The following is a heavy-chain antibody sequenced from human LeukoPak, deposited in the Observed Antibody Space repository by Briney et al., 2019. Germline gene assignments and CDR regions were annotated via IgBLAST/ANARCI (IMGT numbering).Heavy chain of an antibody. D-gene: IGHD3-9*01. CDR3: AGAKLGPTYYDILTGYYRGWFDP. V-gene: IGHV4-34*01. Sequence: SETLSLTCAVYGGSFSGYYWSWIRQPPGKGLEWIGEINHSGSTNYNPSLKSRVTISVDTPKNQFSLKLSSVTAADTAVYYCAGAKLGPTYYDILTGYYRGWFDPWGQGTLVTVSS. CDR1: GGSFSGYY. J-gene: IGHJ5*02. CDR2: INHSGST.